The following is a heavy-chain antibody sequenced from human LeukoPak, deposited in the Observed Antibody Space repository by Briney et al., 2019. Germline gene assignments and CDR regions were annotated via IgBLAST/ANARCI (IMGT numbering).Heavy chain of an antibody. Sequence: PGGSLRLSCAASGFTFSSYWMSWVRQAPGKGLEWVANIKQDGSEKYYVDSVKGRFTISRDNAKNSLYLQMNSLRAEDTAVYYCAREGWGSGSYYGYWGQGTLVTVSS. V-gene: IGHV3-7*03. J-gene: IGHJ4*02. D-gene: IGHD3-10*01. CDR3: AREGWGSGSYYGY. CDR1: GFTFSSYW. CDR2: IKQDGSEK.